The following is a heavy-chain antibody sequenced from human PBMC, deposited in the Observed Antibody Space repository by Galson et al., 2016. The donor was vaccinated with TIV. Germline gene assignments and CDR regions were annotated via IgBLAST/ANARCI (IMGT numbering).Heavy chain of an antibody. V-gene: IGHV3-30*03. D-gene: IGHD5-12*01. Sequence: SLRLSCAASGFTFSAYGMHWVRQAPGKGLEWLAVISDDGNNKRYLESVKGRLPISTDNSDNPLYLQINSLRTEDTAVYYCARGLDRGGNDYKLGYWGQGTLVTVSS. J-gene: IGHJ4*02. CDR2: ISDDGNNK. CDR1: GFTFSAYG. CDR3: ARGLDRGGNDYKLGY.